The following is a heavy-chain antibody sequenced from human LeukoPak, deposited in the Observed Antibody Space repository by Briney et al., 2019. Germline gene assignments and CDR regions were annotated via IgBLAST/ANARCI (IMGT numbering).Heavy chain of an antibody. V-gene: IGHV4-39*01. J-gene: IGHJ5*02. CDR1: GGSISSSSYY. D-gene: IGHD2-15*01. CDR3: ARHVVVVAATPGWFDP. CDR2: IYYSGST. Sequence: SATLSLTCTVSGGSISSSSYYWGWIRGPPGKGLAWIGSIYYSGSTYYNPTLKSRVTISIDTSKNQLPLKLISVTAADTAVYYCARHVVVVAATPGWFDPWGQGTLVTVSS.